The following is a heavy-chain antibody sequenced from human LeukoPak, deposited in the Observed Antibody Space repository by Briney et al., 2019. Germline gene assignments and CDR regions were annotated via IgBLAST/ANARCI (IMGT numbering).Heavy chain of an antibody. CDR3: AGDLTYYYDSSGYFGY. CDR1: GYTFTSYG. Sequence: ASVKVSCKASGYTFTSYGISWVRQAPGQGLEWMGWISAYNGNTNYAQKLQGRVTMTTDTSTSTAYMELRSLRSDDTAVYYCAGDLTYYYDSSGYFGYWGQGTLVTVSS. V-gene: IGHV1-18*01. CDR2: ISAYNGNT. D-gene: IGHD3-22*01. J-gene: IGHJ4*02.